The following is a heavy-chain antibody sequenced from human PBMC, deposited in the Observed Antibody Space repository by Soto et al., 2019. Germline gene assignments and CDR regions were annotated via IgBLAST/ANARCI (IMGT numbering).Heavy chain of an antibody. D-gene: IGHD6-19*01. CDR1: GGTFSSYA. J-gene: IGHJ5*02. CDR3: ARDGAVASRDNWFDT. CDR2: NLPIFGTA. V-gene: IGHV1-69*01. Sequence: QVQLVQSGAEVKKPGSSVKVSGKAAGGTFSSYAISWGRQAPGQGLEWMGGNLPIFGTANYAQKFQGRVTITEDESTSTAYRERSSLRSEDTAVYYCARDGAVASRDNWFDTWCQGTLVTVSS.